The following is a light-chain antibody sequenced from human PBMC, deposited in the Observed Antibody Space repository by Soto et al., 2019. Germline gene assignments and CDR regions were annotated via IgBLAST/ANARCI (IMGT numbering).Light chain of an antibody. CDR1: SSDVGGYNH. CDR2: EVT. J-gene: IGLJ1*01. Sequence: QSVLTQPASVSGSPGQSITISCTGTSSDVGGYNHVSWYQIHPGKAPKLMIYEVTSRPSGVSYRFSGSKSGNTASLTVSGLQAEDEADYYRSSFAGSNNFPYVFGTGTKLTVL. CDR3: SSFAGSNNFPYV. V-gene: IGLV2-14*01.